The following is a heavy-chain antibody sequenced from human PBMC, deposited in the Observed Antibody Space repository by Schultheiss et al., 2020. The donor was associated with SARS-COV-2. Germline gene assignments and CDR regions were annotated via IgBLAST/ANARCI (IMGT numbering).Heavy chain of an antibody. CDR3: ARARYSSGWYSGFDY. D-gene: IGHD6-19*01. J-gene: IGHJ4*02. V-gene: IGHV4-59*01. CDR2: IYYSGST. CDR1: GGSFSGYY. Sequence: SQTLSLTCAVYGGSFSGYYWSWIRQPPGKGLEWIGYIYYSGSTTYNPSLKSRVTISVDTSKNQYSLRLSSVTAADTAMYYCARARYSSGWYSGFDYWGQGALVTVSS.